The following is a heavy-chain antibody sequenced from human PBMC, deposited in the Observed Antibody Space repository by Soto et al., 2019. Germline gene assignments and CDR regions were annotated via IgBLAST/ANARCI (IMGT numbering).Heavy chain of an antibody. J-gene: IGHJ6*02. Sequence: GESLKISCKGSGYSFSSYWISWVRQMPGKGPEWMGRIDPSDSYTNYSPSFQGHVTISADKSITTAYLQWSSLKASDAAMYYCSSYLCYGEIRLYRRVVWGEGTMVTVPS. D-gene: IGHD3-10*01. CDR1: GYSFSSYW. V-gene: IGHV5-10-1*01. CDR3: SSYLCYGEIRLYRRVV. CDR2: IDPSDSYT.